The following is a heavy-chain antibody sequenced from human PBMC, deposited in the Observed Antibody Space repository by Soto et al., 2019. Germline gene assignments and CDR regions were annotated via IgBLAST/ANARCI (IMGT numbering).Heavy chain of an antibody. Sequence: QVPLVQSGPEMKKPGASVTVSCEASGNRFTSYAFSWVRQAPGQGLEWMGWISPYSGNTKYSQSVQGRITMTADTSTSAAYLVLKSLRSDDTAVYYCAVGYCSRTTCLKEACSSFDFWGQGTLLIVSS. V-gene: IGHV1-18*01. J-gene: IGHJ4*02. CDR3: AVGYCSRTTCLKEACSSFDF. CDR2: ISPYSGNT. D-gene: IGHD2-2*03. CDR1: GNRFTSYA.